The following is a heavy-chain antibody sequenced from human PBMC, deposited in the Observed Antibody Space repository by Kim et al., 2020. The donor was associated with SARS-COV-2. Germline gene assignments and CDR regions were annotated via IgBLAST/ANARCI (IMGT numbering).Heavy chain of an antibody. J-gene: IGHJ3*02. V-gene: IGHV3-48*03. CDR2: ISSSGSTI. Sequence: GGSLRLSCAASGFTFSSYEMNWVRQAPGKGLEWVSYISSSGSTIYYADSVKGRFTISRDNAKNSLYLQMNSLRAEDTAVYYCARDGGVGRWLQYYAFDIWGQGTMVTVSS. D-gene: IGHD3-16*01. CDR3: ARDGGVGRWLQYYAFDI. CDR1: GFTFSSYE.